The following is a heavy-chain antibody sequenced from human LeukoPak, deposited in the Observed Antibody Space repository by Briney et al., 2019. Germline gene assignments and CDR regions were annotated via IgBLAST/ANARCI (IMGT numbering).Heavy chain of an antibody. Sequence: PSETLSLTCTVSGGSISSSSYYWGWIRQPPGKGLEWIGSIYYSGSTYYNPSLKSRVTISVDTSKNQFSLKLSSVTAADTAVYYCARVGVLRYFDWLNYYYYYMDVWGKGTTVTVSS. CDR3: ARVGVLRYFDWLNYYYYYMDV. CDR1: GGSISSSSYY. CDR2: IYYSGST. J-gene: IGHJ6*03. V-gene: IGHV4-39*07. D-gene: IGHD3-9*01.